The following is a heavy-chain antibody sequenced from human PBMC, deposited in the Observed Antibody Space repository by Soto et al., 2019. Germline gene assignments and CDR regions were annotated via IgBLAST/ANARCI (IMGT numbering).Heavy chain of an antibody. V-gene: IGHV1-58*02. Sequence: QMQLVQSGPEVKKPGTSVKVSCKASGFTFISSAIQWVRQARGQRLEWIGWMVVGTENTNYAQKFQERVTITRDVSTSTAYMELSSLRSEDTAVYYWAANREGGSYRGWYFDLWGRGTLVTVSS. CDR3: AANREGGSYRGWYFDL. CDR1: GFTFISSA. J-gene: IGHJ2*01. D-gene: IGHD1-26*01. CDR2: MVVGTENT.